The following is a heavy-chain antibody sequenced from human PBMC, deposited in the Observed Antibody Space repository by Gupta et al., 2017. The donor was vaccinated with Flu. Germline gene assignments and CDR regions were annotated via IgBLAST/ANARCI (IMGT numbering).Heavy chain of an antibody. V-gene: IGHV3-33*01. Sequence: QVQLVESGGGVVQPGRSLRLSCAASGFTFSSYGMHWVRQAPGKGLEWVAVIWYDGSNKYYADSVKGRITISRDNSKNTLYLQMNSLRAEDTAVYYCARGTHYFKFDYWGQGTLVTVSS. J-gene: IGHJ4*02. CDR2: IWYDGSNK. CDR3: ARGTHYFKFDY. D-gene: IGHD2/OR15-2a*01. CDR1: GFTFSSYG.